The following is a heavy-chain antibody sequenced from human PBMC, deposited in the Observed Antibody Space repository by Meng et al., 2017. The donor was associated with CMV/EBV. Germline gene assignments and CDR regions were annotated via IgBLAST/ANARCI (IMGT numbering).Heavy chain of an antibody. V-gene: IGHV4-34*01. CDR1: GGSFSGYY. CDR2: INHSGST. J-gene: IGHJ4*02. Sequence: QVQIQQWGAGLLKPSETLSLTCAVYGGSFSGYYWSWIRQPPGKGLEWIGEINHSGSTNYNPSLKSRVTISVDTSKNQFSLKLSSVTAADTAVYYCARGRGEDTAMVPFDYWGQGTLVTVSS. D-gene: IGHD5-18*01. CDR3: ARGRGEDTAMVPFDY.